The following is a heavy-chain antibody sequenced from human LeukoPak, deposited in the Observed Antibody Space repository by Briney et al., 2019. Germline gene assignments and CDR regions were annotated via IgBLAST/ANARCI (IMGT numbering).Heavy chain of an antibody. J-gene: IGHJ6*02. CDR1: GFALSSYW. CDR3: ARNNGMDV. Sequence: SGGSLRLSCAASGFALSSYWMTWVRQVPGRGPEWVANVNRDGSETYYLDSVKGRFTISKDNAKNSLYLQMNSLRAEDTALYHCARNNGMDVWGQGTTVIVPS. V-gene: IGHV3-7*03. CDR2: VNRDGSET.